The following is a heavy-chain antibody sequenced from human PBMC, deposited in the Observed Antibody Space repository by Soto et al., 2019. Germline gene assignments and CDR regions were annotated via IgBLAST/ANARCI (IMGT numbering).Heavy chain of an antibody. Sequence: SETLSLTCTGSGGSISSSSYYWGWIRQPPGKGLEWIGSIYYSGSTYYNPSLKSRVTISVDTSKNQFSLKLSSVTAADTAVYYCARNWQYYYDSSGYYGNSGLYDYWGQGTLVTVSS. J-gene: IGHJ4*02. CDR2: IYYSGST. V-gene: IGHV4-39*01. D-gene: IGHD3-22*01. CDR1: GGSISSSSYY. CDR3: ARNWQYYYDSSGYYGNSGLYDY.